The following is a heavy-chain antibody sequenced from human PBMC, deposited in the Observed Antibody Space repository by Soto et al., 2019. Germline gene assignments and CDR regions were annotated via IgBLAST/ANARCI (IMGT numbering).Heavy chain of an antibody. CDR3: ARNYGSGTLRYMDV. V-gene: IGHV4-59*01. CDR2: IYYSGST. CDR1: GGSISSYY. J-gene: IGHJ6*03. Sequence: QVQLQESGPGLVKPSETLSLTCTVSGGSISSYYWSWIRQPPGKGLEWIGYIYYSGSTNYNPSLKSRVTISVDTSKNQFSLKLSSVTAADTAVYYCARNYGSGTLRYMDVWGKGTTVTVSS. D-gene: IGHD3-10*01.